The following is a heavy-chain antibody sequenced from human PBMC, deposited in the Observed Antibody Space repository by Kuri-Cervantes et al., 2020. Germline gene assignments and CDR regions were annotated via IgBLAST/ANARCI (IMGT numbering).Heavy chain of an antibody. D-gene: IGHD5-18*01. V-gene: IGHV3-23*01. CDR1: GFIFSNYA. Sequence: GGSLRLSCAASGFIFSNYAMSWVRLAPGKGLEWVSTISSGGSTYYADSVKGRFTISRDNSKNTLYLQMNSLRAEDTAVYYCAREWIKLSPLFDYWGQGTLVTVSS. CDR3: AREWIKLSPLFDY. J-gene: IGHJ4*02. CDR2: ISSGGST.